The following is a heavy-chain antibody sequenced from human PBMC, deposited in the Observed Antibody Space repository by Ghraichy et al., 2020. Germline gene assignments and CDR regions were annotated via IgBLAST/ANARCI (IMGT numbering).Heavy chain of an antibody. Sequence: SETLSLTCAVYGGSFSGYYWSWIRQPPGKGLEWIGEINHSGITNYNPSLKSRVTISLDTSKSQFSLKLSSVTAADTAPYYCARGIRFGFGMDVWGQGTTVTVSS. D-gene: IGHD3-3*01. J-gene: IGHJ6*02. CDR2: INHSGIT. CDR3: ARGIRFGFGMDV. V-gene: IGHV4-34*01. CDR1: GGSFSGYY.